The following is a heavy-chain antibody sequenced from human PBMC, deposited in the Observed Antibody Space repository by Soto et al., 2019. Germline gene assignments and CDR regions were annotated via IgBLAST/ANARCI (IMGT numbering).Heavy chain of an antibody. Sequence: QVQLVESGGGLVRPGGSLRLSCAASGFTCRDYDMSWIRQAPGKGMEWVSCISSRGTATYYADSVKGRFTISRDNGKKTLYVEMNIPRVEDTAVYYSTRRGPRDARPNHWGQGTLVTVS. D-gene: IGHD6-6*01. CDR1: GFTCRDYD. CDR2: ISSRGTAT. V-gene: IGHV3-11*01. CDR3: TRRGPRDARPNH. J-gene: IGHJ5*02.